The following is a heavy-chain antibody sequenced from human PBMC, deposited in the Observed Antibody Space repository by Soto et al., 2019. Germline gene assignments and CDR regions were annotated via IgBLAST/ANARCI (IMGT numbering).Heavy chain of an antibody. J-gene: IGHJ6*02. D-gene: IGHD3-10*01. CDR3: ARHAFGSGFYYGMGV. CDR2: IYYSGST. CDR1: GGSISSYY. V-gene: IGHV4-59*08. Sequence: PSETLSLTCTVSGGSISSYYWSWIRQPPGKGLEWIGYIYYSGSTNYNPSLKSRVTISVDTSKDQFSLKLNSVTAADTAVYYCARHAFGSGFYYGMGVWGQGTTVTVSS.